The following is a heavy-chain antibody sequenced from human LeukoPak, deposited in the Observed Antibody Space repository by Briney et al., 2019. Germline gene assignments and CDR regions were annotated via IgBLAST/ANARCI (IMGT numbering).Heavy chain of an antibody. D-gene: IGHD7-27*01. CDR3: ARYWGALVTTTGAFDT. V-gene: IGHV3-30*03. CDR2: ISYDGSNK. J-gene: IGHJ3*02. CDR1: GFTFSSYG. Sequence: PGRSLRLSCAASGFTFSSYGMHWVRQAPGKGLEWVAVISYDGSNKYYADSVKGRFTISADKSISTAYLQWSSLKASDTAMYYCARYWGALVTTTGAFDTWGQGTMVTVSS.